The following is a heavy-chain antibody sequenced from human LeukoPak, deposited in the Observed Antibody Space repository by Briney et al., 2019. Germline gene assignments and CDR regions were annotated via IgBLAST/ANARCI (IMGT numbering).Heavy chain of an antibody. CDR3: ARARRFAGSGSPNWFDP. CDR1: GYTFTSYD. CDR2: MNPNSGNT. V-gene: IGHV1-8*03. J-gene: IGHJ5*02. Sequence: ASVKVSCKASGYTFTSYDINWVRQATGQGLERMGWMNPNSGNTGYAQKFQGRVTITRNTSISTAYMELSSLRSEDTAVYYCARARRFAGSGSPNWFDPWGQGTLVTVSS. D-gene: IGHD3-10*01.